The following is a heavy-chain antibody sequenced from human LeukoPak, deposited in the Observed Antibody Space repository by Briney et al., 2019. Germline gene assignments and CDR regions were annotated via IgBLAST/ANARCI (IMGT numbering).Heavy chain of an antibody. CDR3: ARDFLDISGYYDRAFDI. CDR1: GGSISSYY. Sequence: SETLSLTCTVSGGSISSYYWSWIRQPPGMGLEWIGYIYYSGSTNYNPSLKSRVTISVDTSKNQFSLKLSSVTAADTAVYYCARDFLDISGYYDRAFDIWGQGTMVTVSS. CDR2: IYYSGST. J-gene: IGHJ3*02. V-gene: IGHV4-59*01. D-gene: IGHD3-22*01.